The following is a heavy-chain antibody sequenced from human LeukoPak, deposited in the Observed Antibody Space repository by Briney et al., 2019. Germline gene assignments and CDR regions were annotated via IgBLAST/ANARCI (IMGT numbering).Heavy chain of an antibody. CDR2: IYYSGST. CDR1: GGSISSYY. V-gene: IGHV4-59*01. D-gene: IGHD1-26*01. J-gene: IGHJ6*03. Sequence: SETLSLTCTVSGGSISSYYWGWIRQPPGKGLEWIGYIYYSGSTNYNPSLKSRVTISVDTSKNQFSLKLSSVIAADTAVYYCARDRAWEPPDYYYYYMDVWGKGTTVTVSS. CDR3: ARDRAWEPPDYYYYYMDV.